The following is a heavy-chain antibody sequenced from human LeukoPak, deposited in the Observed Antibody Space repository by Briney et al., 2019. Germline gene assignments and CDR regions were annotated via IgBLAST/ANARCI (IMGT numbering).Heavy chain of an antibody. CDR3: ARDSSDAYNPEPGY. CDR1: GFTFRSYS. J-gene: IGHJ4*02. CDR2: ISGMSSTI. D-gene: IGHD5-24*01. Sequence: GGSLRLSCAASGFTFRSYSMNWVRQAPGKGLEWVSFISGMSSTIYYADSVKGRFTISRDNAKNSVYLQMNSLGDEDTAVYYCARDSSDAYNPEPGYWGQGTLVTVSS. V-gene: IGHV3-48*02.